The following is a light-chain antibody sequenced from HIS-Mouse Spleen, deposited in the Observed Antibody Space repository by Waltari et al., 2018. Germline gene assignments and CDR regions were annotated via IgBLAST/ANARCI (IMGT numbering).Light chain of an antibody. CDR2: EGS. CDR3: CSYAGSSTWV. V-gene: IGLV2-23*01. Sequence: QSALTQPASVSASPGQSLTISCTGPSRAVGRDNLVSWYQQHPGKAPKLMIYEGSKRPSGVSNRFSGSKSGNTASLTISGLQAEDEADYYCCSYAGSSTWVFGGGTKLTVL. CDR1: SRAVGRDNL. J-gene: IGLJ3*02.